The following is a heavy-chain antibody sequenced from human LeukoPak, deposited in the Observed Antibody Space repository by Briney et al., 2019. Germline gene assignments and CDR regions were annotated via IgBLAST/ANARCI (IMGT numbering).Heavy chain of an antibody. CDR1: GGSISSSSYY. D-gene: IGHD4-17*01. V-gene: IGHV4-39*01. CDR2: IYYSGST. J-gene: IGHJ4*02. Sequence: SEALSLTCTVSGGSISSSSYYWGWIRQPPGKGQEWIGSIYYSGSTYYNPSLKSRVTISVDTSKNQFSLKLGSVTAADTAVYYCARRTVTVTNFDYWGQGTLVTVSS. CDR3: ARRTVTVTNFDY.